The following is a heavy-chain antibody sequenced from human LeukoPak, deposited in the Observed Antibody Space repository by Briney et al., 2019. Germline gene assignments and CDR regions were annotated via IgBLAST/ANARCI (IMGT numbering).Heavy chain of an antibody. Sequence: AGGSLRLSCAASGFTFSSYAMSWVRQAPGKGLEWVSAISGSGGSTYYADSVKGRFTISRDNSKNTLYLQMNSLRAEDPAVYYCAKDAPVNIVVVPAANSWGQGTLVTVSS. D-gene: IGHD2-2*01. V-gene: IGHV3-23*01. CDR1: GFTFSSYA. CDR2: ISGSGGST. CDR3: AKDAPVNIVVVPAANS. J-gene: IGHJ4*02.